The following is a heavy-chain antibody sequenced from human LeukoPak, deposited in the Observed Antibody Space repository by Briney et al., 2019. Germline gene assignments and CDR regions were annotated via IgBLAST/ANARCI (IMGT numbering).Heavy chain of an antibody. CDR1: GFTSSSYW. CDR3: ARASYSYGYSFDY. D-gene: IGHD5-18*01. CDR2: IKQDGREK. V-gene: IGHV3-7*03. Sequence: GGSPRHSCAAPGFTSSSYWMSWVRPAPGRGRGWVSNIKQDGREKYYVDSVKGRFTISRDNAKNSLYLQMNSLRAEDTAVYYCARASYSYGYSFDYWGQGTLVTVSS. J-gene: IGHJ4*02.